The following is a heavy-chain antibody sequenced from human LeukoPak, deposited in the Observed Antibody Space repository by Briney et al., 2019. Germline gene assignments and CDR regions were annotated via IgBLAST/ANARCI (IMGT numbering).Heavy chain of an antibody. D-gene: IGHD6-13*01. Sequence: QPGGSLRLSCAASGFTFSTYAMHWVRQAPGKGLEWVAIIWFDESNEDYADSLKGRFTISRDNSKNTLYLQMNSLRAEDTAVYYCAKDNPLYSSSWYERTKADYWGRGTLVTVSS. CDR2: IWFDESNE. J-gene: IGHJ4*02. CDR1: GFTFSTYA. V-gene: IGHV3-30*02. CDR3: AKDNPLYSSSWYERTKADY.